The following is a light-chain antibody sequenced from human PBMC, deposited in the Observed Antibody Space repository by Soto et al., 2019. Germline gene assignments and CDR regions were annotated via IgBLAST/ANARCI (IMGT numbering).Light chain of an antibody. V-gene: IGLV2-11*01. CDR3: CSYAGSPWV. CDR2: AVS. Sequence: QSALTQPRSVSGSPGQSVTISCTGTSSDGGGYNYVSWYQQHPGKAPKLIIYAVSKRPSGVPDRFSGSKSGDTASLTISGVHAEDEADYYCCSYAGSPWVFGAGTKLTVL. J-gene: IGLJ2*01. CDR1: SSDGGGYNY.